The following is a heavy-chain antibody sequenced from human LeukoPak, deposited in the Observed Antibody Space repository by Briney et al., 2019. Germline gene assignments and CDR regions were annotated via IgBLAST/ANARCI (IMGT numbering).Heavy chain of an antibody. CDR2: ISGSGGST. J-gene: IGHJ3*02. CDR3: AKEEIMITFGGVIVGDAFDI. Sequence: GGSLRLSCAASGFTFSSYAMSWVRQAPGKGLESVSAISGSGGSTYYADSVKGRFTISRDNSKNTLYLQMNSLRAEDTAVYYCAKEEIMITFGGVIVGDAFDIWGQGTMVTVSS. V-gene: IGHV3-23*01. D-gene: IGHD3-16*02. CDR1: GFTFSSYA.